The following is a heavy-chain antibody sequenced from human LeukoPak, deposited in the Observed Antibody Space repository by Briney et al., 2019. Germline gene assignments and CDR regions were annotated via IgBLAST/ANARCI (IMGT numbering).Heavy chain of an antibody. D-gene: IGHD6-19*01. CDR3: ARVLAAIALRDYHYVDV. J-gene: IGHJ6*03. CDR2: IYSRDVT. CDR1: GFSVSSNS. Sequence: PGGSLRLSCAASGFSVSSNSMSWVRQAPGKGLECVSIIYSRDVTSYADSVKDRFAISRDSDKNTLFLQMDSLRSDDTAVYYCARVLAAIALRDYHYVDVWGKGTTVIVSS. V-gene: IGHV3-53*01.